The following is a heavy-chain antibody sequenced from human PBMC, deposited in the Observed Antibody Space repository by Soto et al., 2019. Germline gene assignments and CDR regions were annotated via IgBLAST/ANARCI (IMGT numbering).Heavy chain of an antibody. D-gene: IGHD2-2*01. CDR1: GFTFSSYS. Sequence: EVQLVESGGGLVKPGGSLRLSCAASGFTFSSYSMNWVRQAPGKELEWVSSISSSSSYIYYADSVKGRFTISRDNAKNSLYLQMNSLRAEDTAVYYCARIRDIVVVPAAMEFDYWGQGTLVTVSS. J-gene: IGHJ4*02. CDR3: ARIRDIVVVPAAMEFDY. V-gene: IGHV3-21*01. CDR2: ISSSSSYI.